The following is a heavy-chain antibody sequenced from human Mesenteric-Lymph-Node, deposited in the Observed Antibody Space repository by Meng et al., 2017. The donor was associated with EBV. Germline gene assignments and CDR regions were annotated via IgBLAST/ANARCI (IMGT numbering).Heavy chain of an antibody. D-gene: IGHD6-19*01. CDR2: INAGNGNT. CDR1: GYTFTSYA. V-gene: IGHV1-3*01. Sequence: QLVQSGSELKKPGASVKVSCKASGYTFTSYAMHWLRQAPGQRLEWMGWINAGNGNTKYSEKFQGRVTITRDTFASTAYMELSSLRSEDTAVYYCARGASTSWPVDYWGHGTMVTVSS. CDR3: ARGASTSWPVDY. J-gene: IGHJ4*01.